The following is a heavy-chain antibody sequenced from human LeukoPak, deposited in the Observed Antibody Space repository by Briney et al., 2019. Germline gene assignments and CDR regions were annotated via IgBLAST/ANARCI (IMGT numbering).Heavy chain of an antibody. CDR3: AKEASGSGSKPIDC. D-gene: IGHD3-3*01. V-gene: IGHV3-23*01. J-gene: IGHJ4*02. CDR2: ISGSGGST. Sequence: XSAISGSGGSTYYADAVKGRFTISRDNSKNTLYLQMNSLRAEDTAVYYCAKEASGSGSKPIDCWGQGTLVTVSS.